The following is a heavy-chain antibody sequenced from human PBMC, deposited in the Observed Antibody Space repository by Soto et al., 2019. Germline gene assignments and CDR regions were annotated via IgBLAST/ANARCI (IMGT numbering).Heavy chain of an antibody. CDR1: GFTFSDYY. CDR3: ARVRRAARLWMCYFDY. V-gene: IGHV3-11*01. J-gene: IGHJ4*02. Sequence: GGSLRLSCAACGFTFSDYYMSWIRQAPGKGLEWVSYISSSGSTIYYADSVKGRFTISRDNAKNSLYLQMNSLRAEDTAVYYCARVRRAARLWMCYFDYWGQGTLVTVSS. D-gene: IGHD6-6*01. CDR2: ISSSGSTI.